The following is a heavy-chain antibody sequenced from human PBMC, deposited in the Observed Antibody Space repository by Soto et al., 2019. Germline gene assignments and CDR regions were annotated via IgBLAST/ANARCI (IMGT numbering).Heavy chain of an antibody. J-gene: IGHJ4*02. CDR1: GFTFSSYA. CDR3: ARAPESGSYYLDY. D-gene: IGHD1-26*01. Sequence: QVQLVESGGGVVQPGRSLRLSCAASGFTFSSYAMHWVRQAPGKGLEWVAVISYDGSNKYYADSVKGRFTISRDNSKNTVYLQMNSLRAEDTAVYYCARAPESGSYYLDYWGQGTLVTVSS. CDR2: ISYDGSNK. V-gene: IGHV3-30-3*01.